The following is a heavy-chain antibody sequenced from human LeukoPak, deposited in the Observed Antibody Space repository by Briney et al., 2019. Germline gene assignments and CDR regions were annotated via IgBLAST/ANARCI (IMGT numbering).Heavy chain of an antibody. CDR2: MNPNSGNT. V-gene: IGHV1-8*02. J-gene: IGHJ4*02. CDR3: ARDGATTGFAY. CDR1: GYTFTSYD. D-gene: IGHD1-26*01. Sequence: EASVKVSCKASGYTFTSYDINWVRQATGQGLEWMGWMNPNSGNTGYAQKFQGRVTMTRDTSISTAYMELSRLRSDDTAVYYCARDGATTGFAYWGQGTLVTVSS.